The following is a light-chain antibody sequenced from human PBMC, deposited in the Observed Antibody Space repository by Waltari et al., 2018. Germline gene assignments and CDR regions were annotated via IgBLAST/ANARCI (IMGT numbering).Light chain of an antibody. J-gene: IGLJ2*01. V-gene: IGLV1-47*01. CDR2: MDN. CDR3: AAWDDRLRGPL. Sequence: QSVLTQPPSASGTPGQRVTISCSGSGSNIGTNYQYWYQQLPGMAPRLPIYMDNQRPPGGPGRFAGSQSGTSDSLAISGLRSEDEADYYCAAWDDRLRGPLFGGGTKLTVL. CDR1: GSNIGTNY.